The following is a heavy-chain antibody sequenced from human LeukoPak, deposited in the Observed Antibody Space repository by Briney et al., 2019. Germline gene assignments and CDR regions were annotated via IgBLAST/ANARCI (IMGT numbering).Heavy chain of an antibody. J-gene: IGHJ1*01. D-gene: IGHD1-26*01. CDR1: GFTFSTYW. CDR3: ARVPPSVGEATSEYFQD. CDR2: INTDGSIT. V-gene: IGHV3-74*01. Sequence: GGSLRLSCAASGFTFSTYWMHWVRQAPGKGLLWVSRINTDGSITNYADSVKGRFTISRDSAKNTLYLQMNSLRSEDTAVYYCARVPPSVGEATSEYFQDWGQGTLVTVSS.